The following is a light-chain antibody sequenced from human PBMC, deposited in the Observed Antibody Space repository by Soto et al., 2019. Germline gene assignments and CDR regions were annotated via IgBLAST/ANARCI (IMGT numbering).Light chain of an antibody. J-gene: IGLJ1*01. CDR1: SSDVGGYNY. CDR3: SSYTSASTLLYL. V-gene: IGLV2-14*01. Sequence: HSALTQPSSVSGSPGQSITISCTGTSSDVGGYNYVSWYQQHPGIAPKLLIYGVTNRPSGVSTRFSGSKSGNTASLTISGLQAEDDADYHCSSYTSASTLLYLFGTGTKLTVL. CDR2: GVT.